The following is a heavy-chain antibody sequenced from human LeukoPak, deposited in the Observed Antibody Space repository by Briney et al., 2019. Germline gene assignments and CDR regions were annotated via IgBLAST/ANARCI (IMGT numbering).Heavy chain of an antibody. CDR3: ARDSGSYPESYFDY. CDR2: ISYDGSNK. V-gene: IGHV3-30*15. Sequence: QPGGSLRLSCAASGFTLSIYAMHWVRQAPGEGLEWVADISYDGSNKYYADSVKGRFTISRDNSKNTLYLQMSSLRAEDTAVYYCARDSGSYPESYFDYWGQGPLVTVSS. D-gene: IGHD1-26*01. J-gene: IGHJ4*02. CDR1: GFTLSIYA.